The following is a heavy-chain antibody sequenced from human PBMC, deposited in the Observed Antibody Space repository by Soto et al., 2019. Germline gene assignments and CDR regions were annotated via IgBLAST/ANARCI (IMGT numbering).Heavy chain of an antibody. D-gene: IGHD3-10*01. CDR1: GFTFINYA. J-gene: IGHJ4*02. CDR3: AKYYASGSYYHFDS. Sequence: EVQLLESGGDLVQPGGSLRLSCGAYGFTFINYAMSWVRQAPGLGLEWVSSISCSGGIADSADSVRGRFTLSRDNSTKTLALQMNSLRVDDTAIYYCAKYYASGSYYHFDSWGQGTLVTVSS. CDR2: ISCSGGIA. V-gene: IGHV3-23*01.